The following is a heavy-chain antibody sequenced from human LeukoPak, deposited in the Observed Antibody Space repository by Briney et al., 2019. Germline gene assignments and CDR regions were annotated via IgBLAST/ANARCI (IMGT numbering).Heavy chain of an antibody. CDR3: ARVAVCYDY. CDR2: IYYSGST. D-gene: IGHD2-8*01. Sequence: SETLSLTCTVSGGSISSSSYYWGWIRQPPGKGLEWIGSIYYSGSTYYNPSLKSRVTISVDTSKNQFSLKLSSVTAADTAVYYCARVAVCYDYWGQGTLVTVSS. V-gene: IGHV4-39*07. J-gene: IGHJ4*02. CDR1: GGSISSSSYY.